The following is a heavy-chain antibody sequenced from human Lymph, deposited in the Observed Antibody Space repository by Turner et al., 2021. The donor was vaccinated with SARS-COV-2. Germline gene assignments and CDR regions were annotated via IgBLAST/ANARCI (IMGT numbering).Heavy chain of an antibody. CDR2: IYSGGST. Sequence: EVQLVESGGGLIQPGGSLRLSCSASGFTVRSKYLSWVRQAPGKGLEWVSVIYSGGSTYYADSVKGRFTISRDNSKNTLYLQMNSLRAEDTAVYYCARGPMYYDILTGYYDPYYFDYWGQGTLVTVSS. J-gene: IGHJ4*02. CDR3: ARGPMYYDILTGYYDPYYFDY. V-gene: IGHV3-53*01. CDR1: GFTVRSKY. D-gene: IGHD3-9*01.